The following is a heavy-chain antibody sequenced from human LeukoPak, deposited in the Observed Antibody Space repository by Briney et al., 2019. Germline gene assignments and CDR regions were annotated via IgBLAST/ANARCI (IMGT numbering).Heavy chain of an antibody. Sequence: GGSLRLSCAASGFTFSSYAMSWVRQAPGKGLEWVSAISGSGGSTYYADSVKGRFTISRDNSKNTLCVQMNSLRAEDTAVYYCAKDPLPYSGSYYPFDYWGQGTLVTVSS. V-gene: IGHV3-23*01. CDR3: AKDPLPYSGSYYPFDY. D-gene: IGHD1-26*01. J-gene: IGHJ4*02. CDR2: ISGSGGST. CDR1: GFTFSSYA.